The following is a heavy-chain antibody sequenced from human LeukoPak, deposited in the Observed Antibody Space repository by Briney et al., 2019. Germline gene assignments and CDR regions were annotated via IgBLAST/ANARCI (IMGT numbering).Heavy chain of an antibody. V-gene: IGHV3-15*01. Sequence: GGSLRLSCAASGFTFSNAWMSWVRQAPGKGLEWVGRIKSKTDGGTTDYAAPVKGRFTISRDDLKNTLYLQMNSLKTEDTAVYYCTALPYCSGGSCYTKWFDPWGQGTLVTVSS. CDR2: IKSKTDGGTT. J-gene: IGHJ5*02. CDR1: GFTFSNAW. D-gene: IGHD2-15*01. CDR3: TALPYCSGGSCYTKWFDP.